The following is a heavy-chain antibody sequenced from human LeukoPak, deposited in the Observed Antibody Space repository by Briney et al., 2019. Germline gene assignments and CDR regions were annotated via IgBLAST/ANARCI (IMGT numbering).Heavy chain of an antibody. CDR3: ARDLYCSGGSCYARGFDP. J-gene: IGHJ5*02. V-gene: IGHV4-59*01. CDR1: GGSISNYF. Sequence: SETLSLTCTVSGGSISNYFWSWIRQPPGKGLEWIGYIYYSWSTNYNPSLKSRVTISVDTSKNQFSLKLRSVTAADTAVYYCARDLYCSGGSCYARGFDPWGQGTLVTVSS. D-gene: IGHD2-15*01. CDR2: IYYSWST.